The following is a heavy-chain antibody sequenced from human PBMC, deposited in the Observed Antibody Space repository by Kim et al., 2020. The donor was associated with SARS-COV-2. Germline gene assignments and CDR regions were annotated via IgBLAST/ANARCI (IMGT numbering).Heavy chain of an antibody. D-gene: IGHD3-22*01. CDR3: ARDGEYYDSSGYYDY. J-gene: IGHJ4*02. Sequence: DSVKGRFTISRDNAKNSLYLQMNSLRAEDTAVYYCARDGEYYDSSGYYDYWGQGTLVTSPQ. V-gene: IGHV3-21*01.